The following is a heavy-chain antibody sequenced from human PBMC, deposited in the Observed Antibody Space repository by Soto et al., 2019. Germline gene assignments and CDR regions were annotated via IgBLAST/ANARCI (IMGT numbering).Heavy chain of an antibody. V-gene: IGHV4-31*01. D-gene: IGHD3-10*01. J-gene: IGHJ4*02. CDR3: ATLYMVRGVRTFDY. Sequence: QVQLQESGPGLVKPSQTLSLTCTVSGGSISSGGYYWSWIRQHPGKGLEWIGYIYYTGSTYYNPSLNSPVTISVETSKNQFSLKLSSVTAADTAVYYCATLYMVRGVRTFDYWGQGTLVTVSS. CDR1: GGSISSGGYY. CDR2: IYYTGST.